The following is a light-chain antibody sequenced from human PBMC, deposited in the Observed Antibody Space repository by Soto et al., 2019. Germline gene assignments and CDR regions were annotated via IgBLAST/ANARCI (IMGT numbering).Light chain of an antibody. V-gene: IGLV2-11*01. J-gene: IGLJ1*01. CDR3: CSYAGSYTFYV. CDR1: SSDVGNYNY. CDR2: DVS. Sequence: CTGTSSDVGNYNYVSWYQQHPGKAPKLMIYDVSKRPSGVPDRFSGSKSGNTASLTISGLQAEDEADYYCCSYAGSYTFYVFGTGTKVTVL.